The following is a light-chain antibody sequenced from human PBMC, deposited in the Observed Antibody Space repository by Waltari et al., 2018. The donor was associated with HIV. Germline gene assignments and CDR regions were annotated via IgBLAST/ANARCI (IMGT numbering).Light chain of an antibody. CDR1: QSIDDY. CDR2: GAT. V-gene: IGKV1-39*01. J-gene: IGKJ1*01. CDR3: QQSHRSPWT. Sequence: DIEMTQYPPSLSASIGDTVTISCRASQSIDDYVNWFHQTAGKAPKLLVFGATGLQTGVAPSFRGSGFGTDFTLTISNLQPEHSGIYYCQQSHRSPWTFGQGTKVEI.